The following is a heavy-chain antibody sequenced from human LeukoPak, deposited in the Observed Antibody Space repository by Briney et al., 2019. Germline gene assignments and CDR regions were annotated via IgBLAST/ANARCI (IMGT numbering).Heavy chain of an antibody. CDR1: GFTFSSYS. Sequence: PGGSLRLSCAASGFTFSSYSMNWVRQAPGKGLEWVSSISSSSSYIYYADSVKGRFTISRDNAKNSLYLQMNSLRAEDTAVYYCARQRTTMGKRRYFDYWGQGTLVIVSS. D-gene: IGHD3-10*01. CDR3: ARQRTTMGKRRYFDY. CDR2: ISSSSSYI. J-gene: IGHJ4*02. V-gene: IGHV3-21*01.